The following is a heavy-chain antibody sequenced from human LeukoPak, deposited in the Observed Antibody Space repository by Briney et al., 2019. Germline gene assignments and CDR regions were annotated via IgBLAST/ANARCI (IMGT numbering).Heavy chain of an antibody. D-gene: IGHD3-10*01. CDR3: AVGPDYYGSGRLRNWFDP. Sequence: SETLSLTCTVSGGSISSGSYYWSWIRQPAGKGLEWIGRIYTSGSTNYNPSLKSRVTISVDTSKNQFSLKLSSVTAADTAVYYCAVGPDYYGSGRLRNWFDPWGQGTLVTVSS. V-gene: IGHV4-61*02. CDR2: IYTSGST. J-gene: IGHJ5*02. CDR1: GGSISSGSYY.